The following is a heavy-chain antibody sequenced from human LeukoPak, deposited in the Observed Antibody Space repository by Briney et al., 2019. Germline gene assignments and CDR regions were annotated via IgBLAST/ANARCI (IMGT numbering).Heavy chain of an antibody. D-gene: IGHD3-22*01. V-gene: IGHV4-61*02. J-gene: IGHJ3*02. CDR2: IYTSGST. Sequence: SETLSLTXAVSGGSISSGSYYWSWIRQPAGKGLEWIGRIYTSGSTNYNPSLKSRVTISVDTSKNQFSLKLSSVTAADTAVYYCAREGRYYYDSSGYTSVGAFDIWGQGTMVTVSS. CDR3: AREGRYYYDSSGYTSVGAFDI. CDR1: GGSISSGSYY.